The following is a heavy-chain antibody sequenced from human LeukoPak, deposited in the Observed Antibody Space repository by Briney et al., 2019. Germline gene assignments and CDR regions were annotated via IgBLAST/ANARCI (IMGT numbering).Heavy chain of an antibody. CDR1: GGTFSSYA. J-gene: IGHJ6*03. V-gene: IGHV1-69*05. CDR2: IIPIFGTA. Sequence: SVKVSCRASGGTFSSYAISWVRQAPGQGLEWMGGIIPIFGTANYAQKFQGRVTITTDESTSTAYMELSSLRSEDTAVYYCARTSDGEDYYYYMDVWGKGTTVTVSS. D-gene: IGHD4-17*01. CDR3: ARTSDGEDYYYYMDV.